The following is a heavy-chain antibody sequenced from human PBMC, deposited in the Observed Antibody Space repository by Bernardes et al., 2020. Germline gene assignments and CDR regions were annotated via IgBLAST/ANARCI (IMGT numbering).Heavy chain of an antibody. CDR1: GGTFSSYA. J-gene: IGHJ5*02. CDR2: IIPIFGTA. CDR3: ARAPDCSSTSCYTYWFDP. V-gene: IGHV1-69*06. Sequence: SVKVSCKASGGTFSSYAISWVRQAPGQGLEWMGGIIPIFGTANYAQKFQGRVTITADKSTSTAYMELSSLRSEDTAVYYCARAPDCSSTSCYTYWFDPWGQGTLVTVSS. D-gene: IGHD2-2*02.